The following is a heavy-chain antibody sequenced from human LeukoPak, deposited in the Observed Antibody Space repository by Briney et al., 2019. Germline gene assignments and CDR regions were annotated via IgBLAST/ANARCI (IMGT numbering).Heavy chain of an antibody. D-gene: IGHD4-17*01. Sequence: GGSLRLSCAASGFTFSSYAMSWVRQAPGKGLEWVSAISGSGGSTYYADSVKGRFTISRDNSKNTLYLQMNSLRAEDTAVYYCAKKEGPPMVTNNPYAFDIWGQGTMVTVSS. J-gene: IGHJ3*02. CDR1: GFTFSSYA. CDR2: ISGSGGST. CDR3: AKKEGPPMVTNNPYAFDI. V-gene: IGHV3-23*01.